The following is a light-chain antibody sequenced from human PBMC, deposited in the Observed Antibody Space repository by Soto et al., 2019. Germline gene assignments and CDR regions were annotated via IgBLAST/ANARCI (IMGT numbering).Light chain of an antibody. CDR2: AAS. CDR3: QQSYSTPRT. Sequence: DIQMTQSPSSLSASVGDRVTITCRASQSISNYLNWYQQKPGKAPKLLIYAASRLQSGVPSRFSGSGSGTDFTLTFSSLQPEDSATYYCQQSYSTPRTFGQGTKV. CDR1: QSISNY. V-gene: IGKV1-39*01. J-gene: IGKJ1*01.